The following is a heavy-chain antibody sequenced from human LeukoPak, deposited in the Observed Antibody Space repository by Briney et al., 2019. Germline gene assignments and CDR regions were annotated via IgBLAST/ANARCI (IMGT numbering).Heavy chain of an antibody. V-gene: IGHV3-30-3*01. CDR2: ISYDGSNK. CDR3: ARDRGISGGYYDSSGLYNWLDP. D-gene: IGHD3-22*01. J-gene: IGHJ5*02. CDR1: GFTFSGYA. Sequence: GGSLRLSCAASGFTFSGYAMNWVRQAPGKGLEWVAVISYDGSNKYYADSVKGRFTISRDNSKNTLYLQMNSLRAEDTAVYYCARDRGISGGYYDSSGLYNWLDPWGQGTLVTVSS.